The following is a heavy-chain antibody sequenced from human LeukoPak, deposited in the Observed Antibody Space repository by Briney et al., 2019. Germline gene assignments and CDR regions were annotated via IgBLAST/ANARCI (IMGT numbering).Heavy chain of an antibody. D-gene: IGHD3-3*01. CDR2: IRNDESDK. V-gene: IGHV3-30*02. J-gene: IGHJ4*02. CDR3: AKLNDFWSGYSDY. Sequence: GGSLRLSCAASGFTFTTYHMHWVRQAPGKGLECLSFIRNDESDKYYTDSVKGRFTISRDNSKNTLYLQMNSLRAEDTAVYYCAKLNDFWSGYSDYWGQGTLVTVSS. CDR1: GFTFTTYH.